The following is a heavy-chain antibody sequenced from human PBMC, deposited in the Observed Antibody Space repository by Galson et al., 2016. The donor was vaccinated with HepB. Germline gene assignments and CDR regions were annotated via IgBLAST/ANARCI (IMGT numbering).Heavy chain of an antibody. CDR2: VISGGSTT. CDR3: ARGTGYCSGGHCYRYDSFDL. D-gene: IGHD2-15*01. V-gene: IGHV3-48*02. Sequence: SLRLSCAGSGFTFSTFSMNWVRQAPGKGLEWVSYVISGGSTTYYADSVQGRFAISRDNAQNSLYLQMNSLREEDTAVYYCARGTGYCSGGHCYRYDSFDLWGQGTMVTVSS. CDR1: GFTFSTFS. J-gene: IGHJ3*01.